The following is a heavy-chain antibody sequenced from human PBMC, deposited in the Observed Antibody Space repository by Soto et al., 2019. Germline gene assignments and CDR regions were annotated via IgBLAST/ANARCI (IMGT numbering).Heavy chain of an antibody. Sequence: PGGSLRLSCAASGFTFSSYGMHWVRQAPGKGLEWVAVIWYDGSNKYYADSVKGRFTISRDNSKNTLYLQMSSLRAEDTAVYYCAKSRDAYNFYFYYGMDVWGQGTTVTVSS. CDR2: IWYDGSNK. CDR3: AKSRDAYNFYFYYGMDV. V-gene: IGHV3-30*02. D-gene: IGHD2-2*01. CDR1: GFTFSSYG. J-gene: IGHJ6*02.